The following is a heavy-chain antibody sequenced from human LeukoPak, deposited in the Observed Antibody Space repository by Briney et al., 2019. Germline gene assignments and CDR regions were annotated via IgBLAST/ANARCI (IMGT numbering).Heavy chain of an antibody. CDR2: FDSEDGET. CDR3: ATAGCCSTTSCYAIDY. CDR1: GYTLTELS. J-gene: IGHJ4*02. V-gene: IGHV1-24*01. D-gene: IGHD2-2*01. Sequence: GASVKVSCKVSGYTLTELSMHWVRQAPGKGLEWMGGFDSEDGETIYAQKFQGRVTMTEDTSTDTAYMELSSLRSEDTAVYYCATAGCCSTTSCYAIDYWGQGTLVTVSS.